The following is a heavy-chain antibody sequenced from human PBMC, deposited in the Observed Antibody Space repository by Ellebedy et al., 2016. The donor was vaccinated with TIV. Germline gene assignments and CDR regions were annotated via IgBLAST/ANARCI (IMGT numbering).Heavy chain of an antibody. D-gene: IGHD1-14*01. CDR3: ARDPPSASTRTWA. V-gene: IGHV3-66*01. CDR2: IYSRGAT. J-gene: IGHJ4*02. CDR1: GLTASNNY. Sequence: GGSLRLSXAAYGLTASNNYMRWVRQAPGKGLEWVSLIYSRGATYYADSVKGRFTISRDNSNNTLYLQMNNLRAEDTAVYFCARDPPSASTRTWAWGQGALVTVSS.